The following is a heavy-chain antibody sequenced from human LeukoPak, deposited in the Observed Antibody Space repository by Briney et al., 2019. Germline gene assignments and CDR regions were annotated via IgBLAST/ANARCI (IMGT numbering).Heavy chain of an antibody. CDR2: ISDSGGRT. D-gene: IGHD3-22*01. J-gene: IGHJ4*02. CDR1: GITLSNYG. V-gene: IGHV3-23*01. CDR3: AKRGVVIRVILVGFHKEAYYFDS. Sequence: GGSLRLSCAVSGITLSNYGMSWVRQAPGEGLEWVAGISDSGGRTNYADSVKGRFTISRDNPKNTLYLQMSSLRAEDTAVYFCAKRGVVIRVILVGFHKEAYYFDSWGQGALVTVSS.